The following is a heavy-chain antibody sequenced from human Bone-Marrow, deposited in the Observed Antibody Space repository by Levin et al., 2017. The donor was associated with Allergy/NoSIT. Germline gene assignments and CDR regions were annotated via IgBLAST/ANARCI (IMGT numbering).Heavy chain of an antibody. D-gene: IGHD6-13*01. CDR3: ARFSSWFHGMDV. Sequence: SETLSLTCTVSGGSISSTSYHWGWIRQPPGKTLEWIGTIYYTGDTFYKPSLNSRATISLDTSENHLSLKLPSVTAADTGVYFCARFSSWFHGMDVWGQGTTVTVSS. J-gene: IGHJ6*02. CDR2: IYYTGDT. V-gene: IGHV4-39*07. CDR1: GGSISSTSYH.